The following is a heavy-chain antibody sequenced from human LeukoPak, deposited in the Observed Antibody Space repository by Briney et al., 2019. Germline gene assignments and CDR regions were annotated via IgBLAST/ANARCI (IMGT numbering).Heavy chain of an antibody. V-gene: IGHV3-23*01. CDR2: ISVDGEIA. J-gene: IGHJ4*02. CDR3: AQGYSSGWYPY. Sequence: GGSLTLSCAVAGFSVSIFGMSWVRQAPGKGLEWISAISVDGEIAYYADSVKGRFIISRDNSKNTLYLQMSSLRAEDMAVYYCAQGYSSGWYPYWGQGSLVSVSS. D-gene: IGHD6-19*01. CDR1: GFSVSIFG.